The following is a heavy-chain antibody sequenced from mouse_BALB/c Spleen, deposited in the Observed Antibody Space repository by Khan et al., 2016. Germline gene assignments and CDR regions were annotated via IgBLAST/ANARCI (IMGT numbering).Heavy chain of an antibody. CDR3: ARGVY. V-gene: IGHV1-9*01. Sequence: QVRLQQSGAELMKPGASVKISCKATGYIFGSYWIEWVKQRPGHGLEWIGEILPGSGSTKYNENFKVTATFSAETSSNTAYMQLRSLTSEDSAVYYCARGVYWGQGTLVTVSA. CDR2: ILPGSGST. CDR1: GYIFGSYW. J-gene: IGHJ3*01.